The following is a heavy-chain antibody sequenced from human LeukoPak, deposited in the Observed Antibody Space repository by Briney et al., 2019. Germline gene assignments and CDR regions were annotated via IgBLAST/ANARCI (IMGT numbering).Heavy chain of an antibody. CDR2: INPNSGGT. Sequence: ASVKVSCKASGYTFTGYYMHWVRQAPGQGLEWMGWINPNSGGTNYAQKFQGRVTMTRDTSISTAYIELSRLRSDDTAVYYCARDRYCSGGSCQDNNWFDPWGQGTLVTVSS. D-gene: IGHD2-15*01. V-gene: IGHV1-2*02. CDR3: ARDRYCSGGSCQDNNWFDP. J-gene: IGHJ5*02. CDR1: GYTFTGYY.